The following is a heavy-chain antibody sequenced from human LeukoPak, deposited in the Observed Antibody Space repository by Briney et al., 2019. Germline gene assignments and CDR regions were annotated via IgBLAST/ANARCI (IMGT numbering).Heavy chain of an antibody. CDR3: ARLQSSGLVWSVY. V-gene: IGHV4-39*01. CDR1: GGSISSSSYY. J-gene: IGHJ4*02. Sequence: PSETLSLTCTVSGGSISSSSYYWGWIRQPPGKRLEWIGSIYYSGSTYYNPSLKSRVTISVDTSKNQFSLKLSSVTAADTAVYYCARLQSSGLVWSVYWGQGTLVTAST. CDR2: IYYSGST. D-gene: IGHD2-21*01.